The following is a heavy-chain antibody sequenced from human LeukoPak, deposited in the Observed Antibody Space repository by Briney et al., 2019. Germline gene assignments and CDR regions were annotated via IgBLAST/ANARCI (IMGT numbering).Heavy chain of an antibody. J-gene: IGHJ4*02. V-gene: IGHV4-34*01. CDR1: GGSFSGYY. D-gene: IGHD5-12*01. Sequence: SETLSLTCAVYGGSFSGYYWSWIRQPPGKGLEWIGEINHSGSTNYNPSLKSRVTISVDTSKNQFSLKLSSVTAADTAVYYCARGRATFDYWGQGTLVTVSS. CDR2: INHSGST. CDR3: ARGRATFDY.